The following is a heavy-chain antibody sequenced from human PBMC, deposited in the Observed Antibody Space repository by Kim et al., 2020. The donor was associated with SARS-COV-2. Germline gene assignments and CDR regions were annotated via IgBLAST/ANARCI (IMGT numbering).Heavy chain of an antibody. Sequence: GGSLRLSCAASGFTFDDYAMHWVRQGPGKGLEWVSGISWNSGSIGYVDSVKGRFTISRDNAKNSLYLQMNSLRAEDTALYYCAKDIRYDSSGYYNYWGQGTLVTVSS. D-gene: IGHD3-22*01. J-gene: IGHJ4*02. CDR1: GFTFDDYA. CDR2: ISWNSGSI. V-gene: IGHV3-9*01. CDR3: AKDIRYDSSGYYNY.